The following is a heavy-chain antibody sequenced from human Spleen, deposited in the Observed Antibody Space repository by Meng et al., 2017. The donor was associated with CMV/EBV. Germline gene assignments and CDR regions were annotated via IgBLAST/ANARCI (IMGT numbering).Heavy chain of an antibody. J-gene: IGHJ4*02. CDR2: ISPDKGDT. V-gene: IGHV1-18*04. Sequence: ASVKVSCKASGYTFTGYYMHWVRQAPGQGLEWMGWISPDKGDTDYAQKFQGRVTMTTDISTTTAFMELRGLRSDDTAVYYCARGLSGFYFNLAGPNMDYWGQGTLVTVSS. D-gene: IGHD3-3*01. CDR3: ARGLSGFYFNLAGPNMDY. CDR1: GYTFTGYY.